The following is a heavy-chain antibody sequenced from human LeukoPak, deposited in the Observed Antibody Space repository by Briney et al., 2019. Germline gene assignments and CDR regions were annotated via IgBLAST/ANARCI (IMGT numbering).Heavy chain of an antibody. Sequence: KASETLSLTCSASGVSVTSSYWNWIRQPPGKGLEWIGYVSCNGTTIYSPYSGSRLFLSSEKTKNDIFLLLTSVSAADTTGYYYSRLDCLIKGCYNHWGRGTLVTVSS. CDR3: SRLDCLIKGCYNH. J-gene: IGHJ4*02. D-gene: IGHD2-15*01. V-gene: IGHV4-59*08. CDR2: VSCNGTT. CDR1: GVSVTSSY.